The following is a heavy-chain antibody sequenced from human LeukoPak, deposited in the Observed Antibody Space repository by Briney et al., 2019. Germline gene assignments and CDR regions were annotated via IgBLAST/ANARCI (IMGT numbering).Heavy chain of an antibody. D-gene: IGHD6-13*01. Sequence: PGRSLRLSCAASGFTFSSYGMHWVRQAPGKGLEWVAVISYDGSNKYHADSVKGRFTISRDNSKNTLYLQMNSLRAEDTAVYYCAKDGAAVKPYYFDYWGQGTLVTVSS. J-gene: IGHJ4*02. V-gene: IGHV3-30*18. CDR1: GFTFSSYG. CDR3: AKDGAAVKPYYFDY. CDR2: ISYDGSNK.